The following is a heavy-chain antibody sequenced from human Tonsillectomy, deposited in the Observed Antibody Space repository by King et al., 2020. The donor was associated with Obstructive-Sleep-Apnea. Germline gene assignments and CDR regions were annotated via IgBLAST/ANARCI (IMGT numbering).Heavy chain of an antibody. CDR3: AWGSGSGAVNGFDP. Sequence: VQLQQWGAGLLKPSETLSLTCGVFGGSFSDYYWSWIRQPPGKGLEWIGEIYHIGSTNYNPSLTSRVTISVDTSKNQFALKLNSVTAADPAVYYCAWGSGSGAVNGFDPWGQGTLVTVSS. J-gene: IGHJ5*02. V-gene: IGHV4-34*01. CDR1: GGSFSDYY. D-gene: IGHD1-26*01. CDR2: IYHIGST.